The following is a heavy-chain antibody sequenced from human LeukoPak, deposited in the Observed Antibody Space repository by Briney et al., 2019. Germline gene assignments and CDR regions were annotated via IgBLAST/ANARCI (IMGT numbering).Heavy chain of an antibody. CDR1: GGSISSGGYS. V-gene: IGHV4-30-2*01. CDR3: ARATWVQLWPYYFDY. Sequence: TSQTLSLTCAVSGGSISSGGYSWSWIRQPPGKGLEWIGYIYHSGSTYYSPSLKSRVTISVDRSKNQFSLKLSSVTAADTAVYYCARATWVQLWPYYFDYWGQGNLVTVSS. CDR2: IYHSGST. D-gene: IGHD1-1*01. J-gene: IGHJ4*02.